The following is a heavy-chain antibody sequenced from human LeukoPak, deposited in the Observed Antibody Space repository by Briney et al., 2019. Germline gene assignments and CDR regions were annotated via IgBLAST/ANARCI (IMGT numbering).Heavy chain of an antibody. CDR2: ISAYNGNT. V-gene: IGHV1-18*01. D-gene: IGHD3-10*01. CDR1: GYTFTSYG. Sequence: ASVKVSCKASGYTFTSYGISWVRQAPGQGLEWMGWISAYNGNTNYAQKLQGRVTMTTDTSTSTAYMELRSLRSDDTAVYYCAKESWSRPRGLYWGQGTLVTVSS. J-gene: IGHJ4*02. CDR3: AKESWSRPRGLY.